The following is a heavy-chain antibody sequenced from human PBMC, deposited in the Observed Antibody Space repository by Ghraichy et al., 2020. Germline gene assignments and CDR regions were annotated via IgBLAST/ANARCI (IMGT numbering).Heavy chain of an antibody. D-gene: IGHD2-15*01. CDR3: ATEAPPVVVVAGNYYYYGMDV. CDR1: GYTLTELS. CDR2: FDPEDGET. V-gene: IGHV1-24*01. J-gene: IGHJ6*02. Sequence: ASVKVSCKVSGYTLTELSMHWVRQAPGKGLEWMRGFDPEDGETIYAQKFQGRVTMTEDTSTDTAYMELSSLRSEDTAVYYCATEAPPVVVVAGNYYYYGMDVWGQGTTVTVSS.